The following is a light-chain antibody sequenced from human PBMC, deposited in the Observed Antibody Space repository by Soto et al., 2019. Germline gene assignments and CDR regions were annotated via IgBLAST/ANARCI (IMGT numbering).Light chain of an antibody. J-gene: IGLJ1*01. CDR3: CSYAGTSTFYV. CDR2: EGS. Sequence: QSALTQPASVSGSPGQSITISCTGTSSDVGTYNLVSWYQQYPGKAPKLMIYEGSKRPSGVSSRFSGSKSGNTASLTISGLQAEDEADYYCCSYAGTSTFYVFGTGTKLTVL. CDR1: SSDVGTYNL. V-gene: IGLV2-23*01.